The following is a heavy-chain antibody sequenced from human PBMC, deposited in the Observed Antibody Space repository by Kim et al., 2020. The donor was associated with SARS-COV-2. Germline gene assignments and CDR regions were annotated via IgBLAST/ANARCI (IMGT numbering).Heavy chain of an antibody. CDR1: GYTFTGYY. V-gene: IGHV1-2*06. Sequence: ASVKVSCKASGYTFTGYYMHWVRQAPGQGHEWMERINPNSGGTHYAQKFQGRVTMTRDTSISTSYMELSRLRSDDTAVYYCERSLTDVSGYYRNYYYYGMAVWGQGTTVTVSS. J-gene: IGHJ6*02. CDR2: INPNSGGT. CDR3: ERSLTDVSGYYRNYYYYGMAV. D-gene: IGHD3-3*01.